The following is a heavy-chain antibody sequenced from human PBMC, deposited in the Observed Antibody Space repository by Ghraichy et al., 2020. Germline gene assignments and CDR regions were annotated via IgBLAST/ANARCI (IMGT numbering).Heavy chain of an antibody. Sequence: GGSLRLSCAASGFTFSSYGMHWVRQAPGKGLEWVAFIRYDGSNKYYADSVKGRFTIFRDNSKNTLYLQMNSLRAEDTAVYYCAKNYYDSSGQAKPDYWGQGTLVTVSS. CDR1: GFTFSSYG. J-gene: IGHJ4*02. CDR3: AKNYYDSSGQAKPDY. D-gene: IGHD3-22*01. V-gene: IGHV3-30*02. CDR2: IRYDGSNK.